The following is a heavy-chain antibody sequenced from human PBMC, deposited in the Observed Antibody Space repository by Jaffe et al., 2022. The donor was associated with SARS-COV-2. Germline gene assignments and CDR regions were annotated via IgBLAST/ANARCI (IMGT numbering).Heavy chain of an antibody. J-gene: IGHJ4*02. CDR3: AKDPGDSSWYFDY. CDR2: ISGSGGST. D-gene: IGHD6-13*01. Sequence: EVQLLESGGGLVQPGGSLRLSCAASGFTFSSYAMTWVRQAPGKGLEWVSAISGSGGSTSYADSVKGRSTISRDNSRNTLFLEMNSLRAEDTAVYYCAKDPGDSSWYFDYWGQGTLITVSS. CDR1: GFTFSSYA. V-gene: IGHV3-23*01.